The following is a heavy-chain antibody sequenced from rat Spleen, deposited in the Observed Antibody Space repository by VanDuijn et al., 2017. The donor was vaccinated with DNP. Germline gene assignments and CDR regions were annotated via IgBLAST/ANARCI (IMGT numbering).Heavy chain of an antibody. Sequence: EVQLVESGGGLVQPGNSLKLSCTDSGFTFSDYAMAWVRQSPKKALEWVASINYEGDSTYYRGSVKGRFTISRDDAKSTLYLQMNSLRSEDMATYYCVRWNSGHFDYWGQGVMVTVSS. CDR3: VRWNSGHFDY. D-gene: IGHD4-3*01. CDR2: INYEGDST. J-gene: IGHJ2*01. CDR1: GFTFSDYA. V-gene: IGHV5-22*01.